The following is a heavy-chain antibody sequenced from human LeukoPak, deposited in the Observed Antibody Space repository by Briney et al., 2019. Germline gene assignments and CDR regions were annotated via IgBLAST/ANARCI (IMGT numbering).Heavy chain of an antibody. J-gene: IGHJ6*02. V-gene: IGHV3-23*01. CDR1: GFTFSSYA. Sequence: GGSLRLSCAASGFTFSSYAMSWVRQAPGKGLEWVSAISGSGGSTYYADSVKGRFTVSRDNSKNTLYLQMNSLRAEDTAVYYCARDFGYCSSTSCRIYYYYGMDVWGQGTTVTVSS. CDR3: ARDFGYCSSTSCRIYYYYGMDV. CDR2: ISGSGGST. D-gene: IGHD2-2*01.